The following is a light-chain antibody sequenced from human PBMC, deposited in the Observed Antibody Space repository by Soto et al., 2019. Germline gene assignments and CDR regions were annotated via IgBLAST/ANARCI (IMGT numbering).Light chain of an antibody. CDR3: QQSYTAPRT. CDR1: QRVSTY. Sequence: DIQMTQSPSSLSASVGDRVSITCRASQRVSTYLNWYQQKPGKAPKLLIYGASTLQSGVPSRFSSSASGTEFTLIISSLQPVDFATYYSQQSYTAPRTFGQGTNVEIK. V-gene: IGKV1-39*01. CDR2: GAS. J-gene: IGKJ1*01.